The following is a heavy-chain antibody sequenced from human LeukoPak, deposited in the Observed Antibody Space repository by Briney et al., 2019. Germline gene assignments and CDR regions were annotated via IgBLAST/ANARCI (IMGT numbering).Heavy chain of an antibody. J-gene: IGHJ6*02. CDR2: IIPIFGTA. Sequence: ASVKVSCKASGGTFSSYAISWVRQAPGQGLEWMGGIIPIFGTANYAQKFQGRVTITADESTSTAYMELSSLRSEDTAVYYCARASYDSSGYYHYYYYYYGMDVWGQRTTVTVSS. D-gene: IGHD3-22*01. V-gene: IGHV1-69*13. CDR3: ARASYDSSGYYHYYYYYYGMDV. CDR1: GGTFSSYA.